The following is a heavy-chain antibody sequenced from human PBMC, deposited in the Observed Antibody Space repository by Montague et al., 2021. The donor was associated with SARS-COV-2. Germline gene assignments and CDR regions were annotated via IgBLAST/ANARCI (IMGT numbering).Heavy chain of an antibody. CDR2: ITYDGIDK. D-gene: IGHD4/OR15-4a*01. Sequence: SLRLSCAASGFIFSNFAFHWVRQAPGKGLEWVAIITYDGIDKFYADSVKGRFTTSRDNSKNTLYLRMNSLTPEDTAVYYCARDRVPPDYGGAFDPWGQGTLVTVSS. CDR3: ARDRVPPDYGGAFDP. CDR1: GFIFSNFA. V-gene: IGHV3-30*04. J-gene: IGHJ3*01.